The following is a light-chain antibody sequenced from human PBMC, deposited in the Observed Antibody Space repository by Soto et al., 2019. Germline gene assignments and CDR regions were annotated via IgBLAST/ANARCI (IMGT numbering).Light chain of an antibody. CDR2: QDN. Sequence: SYELTQPPSVSVSPGQTAIITCSRDKLGNKYTCWYQQKPGQSPVLVIYQDNKRPSGIPERFSGSNSGNTATLTISGTQAMDEADYYCQAWDSRSYVVFGGGTKVTVL. CDR3: QAWDSRSYVV. J-gene: IGLJ3*02. V-gene: IGLV3-1*01. CDR1: KLGNKY.